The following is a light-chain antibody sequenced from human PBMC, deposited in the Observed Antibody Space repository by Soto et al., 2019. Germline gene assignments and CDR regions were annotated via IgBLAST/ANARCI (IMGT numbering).Light chain of an antibody. CDR2: DTS. CDR3: QQYHNSPRT. Sequence: EIVLTQSPGTLSLSPGERATLSCRASQSVGGSSLAWYQQRPGQAPRLLIYDTSNRATGIPDRFSGSGSGTDFTLTISRLEPEDFAVYYCQQYHNSPRTFGQGTKVEIK. J-gene: IGKJ1*01. CDR1: QSVGGSS. V-gene: IGKV3-20*01.